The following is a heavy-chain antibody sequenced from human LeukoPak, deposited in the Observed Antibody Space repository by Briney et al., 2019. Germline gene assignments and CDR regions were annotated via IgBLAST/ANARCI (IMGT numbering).Heavy chain of an antibody. CDR3: AREVTAAAGSIGY. V-gene: IGHV1-69*04. Sequence: SVKVSCKASGGTFSSYAISWVRQAPGQGLEWMGRIIPIHGIANYAQKFQGRVTITADKSTSTAYMELSSLRSEDTAVYYCAREVTAAAGSIGYWGQGTLVTVSS. J-gene: IGHJ4*02. CDR2: IIPIHGIA. D-gene: IGHD6-13*01. CDR1: GGTFSSYA.